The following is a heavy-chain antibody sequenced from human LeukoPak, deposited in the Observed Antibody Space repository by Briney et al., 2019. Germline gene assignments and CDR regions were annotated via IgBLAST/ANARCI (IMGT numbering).Heavy chain of an antibody. CDR1: GFTFSSYA. J-gene: IGHJ6*02. CDR2: ISYGGGNK. V-gene: IGHV3-30-3*01. Sequence: PGGSLRLSCAGSGFTFSSYAVHWVRQAPGKGLEWVAAISYGGGNKYYVDSVQGRFTISRDSSRNTLHLQMNSLRSEDTAVYYCAKGNGMDVWGQGTTVTVSS. CDR3: AKGNGMDV.